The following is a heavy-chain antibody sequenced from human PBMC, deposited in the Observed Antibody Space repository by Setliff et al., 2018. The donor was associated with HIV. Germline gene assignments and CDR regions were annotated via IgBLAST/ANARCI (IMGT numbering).Heavy chain of an antibody. D-gene: IGHD2-15*01. J-gene: IGHJ3*02. Sequence: SETLSLTCTVSSGSISTSYWNWIRQPPGKGLEWIAYIYISGTTNYNPSLKSRVTISLDTSRNQFSLKLGSVTAADTAMYYCAREHCSGGSCNGFDIWGQGTMVTVSS. CDR3: AREHCSGGSCNGFDI. CDR1: SGSISTSY. CDR2: IYISGTT. V-gene: IGHV4-4*09.